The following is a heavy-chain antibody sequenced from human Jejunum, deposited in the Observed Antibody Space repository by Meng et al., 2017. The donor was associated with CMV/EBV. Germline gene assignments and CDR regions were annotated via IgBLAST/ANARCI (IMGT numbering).Heavy chain of an antibody. V-gene: IGHV3-66*01. Sequence: EVQLVEPGGGLGQPGESLGLSCAASGFSVSSNYMSWVRQAPGKGLEWVTLIYSGGTTFYADSVKGRFTISRDNSKNVLYLQMNSVRAEDTALYHCVRNLGYTYGLVSWGQGTLVTVSS. CDR3: VRNLGYTYGLVS. CDR1: GFSVSSNY. CDR2: IYSGGTT. D-gene: IGHD5-18*01. J-gene: IGHJ5*02.